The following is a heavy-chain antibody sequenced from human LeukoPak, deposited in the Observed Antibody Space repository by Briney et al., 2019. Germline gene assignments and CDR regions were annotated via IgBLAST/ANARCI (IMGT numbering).Heavy chain of an antibody. CDR3: AKDRIRGDSY. CDR1: GSTFSNYA. D-gene: IGHD2-21*01. J-gene: IGHJ4*01. V-gene: IGHV3-23*01. CDR2: VSGSGDSP. Sequence: PGGSLRLSCAASGSTFSNYAMTWVRQAPGKGLEWVSCVSGSGDSPYYADSVKGRFTISRDNAKSTLYLQMNSLTAEDTAVYYCAKDRIRGDSYWGQGPLVTVSS.